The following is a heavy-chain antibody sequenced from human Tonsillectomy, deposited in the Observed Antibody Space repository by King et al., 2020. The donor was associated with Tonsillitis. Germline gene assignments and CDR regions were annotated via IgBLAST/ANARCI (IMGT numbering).Heavy chain of an antibody. Sequence: VPLQESGPGLVKPSETLSLTCTVSGGSISSSSNYWGWIRQPPGKGLEWIGTISYSGTAYYNPSLKSRVTISVDTSKNQFSLKLSSVTAADTAVFYCARHLSGGHYYDTPWFDPWGQGTLVTVSS. D-gene: IGHD3-22*01. CDR1: GGSISSSSNY. J-gene: IGHJ5*02. CDR2: ISYSGTA. CDR3: ARHLSGGHYYDTPWFDP. V-gene: IGHV4-39*01.